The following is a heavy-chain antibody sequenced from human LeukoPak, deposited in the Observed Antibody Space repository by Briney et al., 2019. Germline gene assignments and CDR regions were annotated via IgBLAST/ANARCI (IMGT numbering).Heavy chain of an antibody. CDR3: ARGIRVRGVINPRGFDY. Sequence: SETLSLTCAVYGGSFSGYYWSWIRQPPGKGLEWIGEINHSGSTNYNPSLKSRVTISVDTSKNQLSLKLSSVTAADTAVYYCARGIRVRGVINPRGFDYWGQGTLVTVSS. CDR2: INHSGST. CDR1: GGSFSGYY. V-gene: IGHV4-34*01. J-gene: IGHJ4*02. D-gene: IGHD3-10*01.